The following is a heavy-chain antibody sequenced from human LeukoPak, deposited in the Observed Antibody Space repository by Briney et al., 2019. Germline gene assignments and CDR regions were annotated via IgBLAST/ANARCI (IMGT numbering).Heavy chain of an antibody. D-gene: IGHD1-7*01. CDR2: IYYSGST. Sequence: GSLRLSCAASGFTFSSYSMNWIRQPPGKGLEWIGSIYYSGSTYYNPPLKSRVTISVDTSKNQFSLKLSSVTAADTAVYYCARLQLSPLTGTHGRETRYPPRPTYYFDYWGQGTLVTVSS. CDR1: GFTFSSYS. J-gene: IGHJ4*02. CDR3: ARLQLSPLTGTHGRETRYPPRPTYYFDY. V-gene: IGHV4-39*01.